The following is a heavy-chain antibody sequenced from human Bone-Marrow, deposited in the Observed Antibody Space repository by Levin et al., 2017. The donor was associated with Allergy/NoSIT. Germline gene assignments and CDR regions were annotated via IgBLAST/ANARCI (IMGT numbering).Heavy chain of an antibody. Sequence: GGSLRLSCAASGFTFSTFSTYSMNWVRQAPEKGLEWVSSISTSSSYIYYADSMKGRFTISRDNAKNSLYLQMNSLRAEDTAVYYCASAPYDGILTGYSPSYYFDYWGQGTLVTVSS. CDR3: ASAPYDGILTGYSPSYYFDY. CDR1: GFTFSTFSTYS. J-gene: IGHJ4*02. D-gene: IGHD3-9*01. V-gene: IGHV3-21*01. CDR2: ISTSSSYI.